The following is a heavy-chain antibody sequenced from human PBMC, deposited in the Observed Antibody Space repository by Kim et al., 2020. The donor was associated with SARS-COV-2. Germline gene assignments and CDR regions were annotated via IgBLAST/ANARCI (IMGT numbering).Heavy chain of an antibody. J-gene: IGHJ4*02. CDR2: IYYSGST. Sequence: SETLSLTCTVSGGSISSGGYYWSWIRQHPGKGLEWIWYIYYSGSTYYNPSLKSRVTISVDTSKNQFSLKLSSVTAADTAVYYCARVVTIFGVVTTIDYWGQGTLVTVSS. CDR1: GGSISSGGYY. CDR3: ARVVTIFGVVTTIDY. V-gene: IGHV4-31*03. D-gene: IGHD3-3*01.